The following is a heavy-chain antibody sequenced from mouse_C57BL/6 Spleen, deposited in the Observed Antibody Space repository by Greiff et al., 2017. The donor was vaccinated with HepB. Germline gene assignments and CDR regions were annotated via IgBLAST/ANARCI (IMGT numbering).Heavy chain of an antibody. CDR1: GFNIKDYY. Sequence: VQLQQSGAELVKPGASVKLSCTASGFNIKDYYMHWVKQRTEQGLEWIGRIDPEDGETKYVPKFQGKATITADTSSNTAYLQLSSLTSEDTAVYYCARSEYGSSYYAMDYWGQGTSVTVSS. V-gene: IGHV14-2*01. CDR2: IDPEDGET. D-gene: IGHD1-1*01. J-gene: IGHJ4*01. CDR3: ARSEYGSSYYAMDY.